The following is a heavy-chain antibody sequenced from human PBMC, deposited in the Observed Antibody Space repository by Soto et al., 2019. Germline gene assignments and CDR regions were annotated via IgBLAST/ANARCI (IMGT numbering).Heavy chain of an antibody. V-gene: IGHV3-23*02. CDR1: GCTIRNYA. D-gene: IGHD5-12*01. Sequence: EVQVLESGGGLVQPGGSLRLSCAASGCTIRNYAISWVRQAPGKALGWVAGISGPTDRTYYRDSVEGRFTIFKDTSKNNLYLEMNSLRAEDTALYRCAGSWTWGQGTLVTVSS. CDR3: AGSWT. J-gene: IGHJ1*01. CDR2: ISGPTDRT.